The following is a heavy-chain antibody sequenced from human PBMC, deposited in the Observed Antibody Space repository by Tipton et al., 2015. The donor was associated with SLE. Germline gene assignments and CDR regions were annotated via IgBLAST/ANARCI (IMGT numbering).Heavy chain of an antibody. V-gene: IGHV5-51*01. CDR2: IYPDDSDT. J-gene: IGHJ6*02. Sequence: QSGAEVKEPGYSLKISCKGSEYTFSQYWIAWVRQMPGKGLELMGIIYPDDSDTRYSPSFQGQVTISADKSINTAYLQWSSLKASDSAMYFCARRGYTSSASFYGMDVWGQGTTVTVSS. D-gene: IGHD5-18*01. CDR3: ARRGYTSSASFYGMDV. CDR1: EYTFSQYW.